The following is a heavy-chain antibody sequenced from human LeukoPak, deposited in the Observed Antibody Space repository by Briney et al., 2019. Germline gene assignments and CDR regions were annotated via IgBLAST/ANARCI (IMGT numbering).Heavy chain of an antibody. J-gene: IGHJ4*02. V-gene: IGHV3-64*01. CDR3: ARDGIAGAPTYYFDY. CDR2: ISSNGGST. D-gene: IGHD6-19*01. Sequence: PGGSLRLSCAASGFTFSTYAMHWVRQAPGKGLEYVSAISSNGGSTYYANSVKGRFTISRDNSKNTLYLRMGSLRAEDMAVYYCARDGIAGAPTYYFDYWGQGTLVTVSS. CDR1: GFTFSTYA.